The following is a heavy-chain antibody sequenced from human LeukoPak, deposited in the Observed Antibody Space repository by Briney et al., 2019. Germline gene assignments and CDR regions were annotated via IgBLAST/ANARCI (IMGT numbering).Heavy chain of an antibody. D-gene: IGHD4-23*01. V-gene: IGHV3-7*01. Sequence: PGGSLRLSCAASGFPFSNNWMSWVRQAPGKGLEWMANMKEDGGEINYVDSVKGRFTIFRDNAKNSLYLHMNSLRVEDTAVYYCARDRGYSTFDNWGQGTLVTVSS. CDR2: MKEDGGEI. CDR1: GFPFSNNW. J-gene: IGHJ5*02. CDR3: ARDRGYSTFDN.